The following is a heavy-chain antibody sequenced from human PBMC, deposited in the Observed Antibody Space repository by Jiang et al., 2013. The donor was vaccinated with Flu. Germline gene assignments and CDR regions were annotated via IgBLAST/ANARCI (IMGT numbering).Heavy chain of an antibody. V-gene: IGHV4-59*01. Sequence: VKPSETLSLTCTVSGGSISSYYWSWIRQPPGKGLEWIGYIYYSGSTNYNPSLKSRVTISVDTSKNQFSLKLSSVTAADTAVYYCARRFDILTGYYYWGQGTLVTVSS. D-gene: IGHD3-9*01. J-gene: IGHJ4*02. CDR3: ARRFDILTGYYY. CDR1: GGSISSYY. CDR2: IYYSGST.